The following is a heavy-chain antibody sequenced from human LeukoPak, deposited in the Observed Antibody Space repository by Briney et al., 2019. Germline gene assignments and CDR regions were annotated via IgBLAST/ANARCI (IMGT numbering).Heavy chain of an antibody. CDR3: KVVPAAIGDYYMDV. CDR2: IIPIFGTA. Sequence: SVKVSCKASGGTFSSYAISWVRQAPGQGLEWMGGIIPIFGTANYAQKFQGRVTITAGESTSTAYMELSSLRSEDTAVYYCKVVPAAIGDYYMDVWGKGTTVTVSS. V-gene: IGHV1-69*01. CDR1: GGTFSSYA. J-gene: IGHJ6*03. D-gene: IGHD2-2*02.